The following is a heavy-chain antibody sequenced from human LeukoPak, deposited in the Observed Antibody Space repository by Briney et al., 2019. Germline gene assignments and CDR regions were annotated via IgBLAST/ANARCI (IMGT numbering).Heavy chain of an antibody. CDR2: FYYTGTR. Sequence: PSETLSLTCTVSDASISGYYWSWIRQPPGEGLEWIAYFYYTGTRNYNPSLKSRVTVSVDTSKNQFSLTLTSVTAAGTAVYYCASVLYGANGFDYWGQGTPVTVSS. CDR3: ASVLYGANGFDY. D-gene: IGHD4-23*01. V-gene: IGHV4-59*01. CDR1: DASISGYY. J-gene: IGHJ4*02.